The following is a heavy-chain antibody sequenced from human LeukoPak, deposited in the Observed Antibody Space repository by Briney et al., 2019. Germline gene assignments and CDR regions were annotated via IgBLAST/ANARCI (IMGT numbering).Heavy chain of an antibody. V-gene: IGHV4-30-2*01. CDR1: GCSISSRGYC. J-gene: IGHJ4*02. D-gene: IGHD2-2*01. CDR3: ARVELDPSLYLDY. Sequence: SETLSLTCAVSGCSISSRGYCWSWLRQRPGKGLEWIVYIYHSESTYSNSSLKSRSTISVDTSKNQFSLKLSSVTAATTAAYYCARVELDPSLYLDYWGQGSLVSVCS. CDR2: IYHSEST.